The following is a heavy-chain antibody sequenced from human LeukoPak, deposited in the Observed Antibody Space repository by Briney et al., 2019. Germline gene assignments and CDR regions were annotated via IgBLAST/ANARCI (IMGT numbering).Heavy chain of an antibody. CDR3: ARDRLSDYVWGSYRRPGGPFDY. CDR2: ISAYNGNT. D-gene: IGHD3-16*02. CDR1: GYTFTSYG. Sequence: ASVKVSCKASGYTFTSYGISWVRQAPGQGLECMGWISAYNGNTNYAQKRQGRVTMTTDTSTSTAYMELRSLRSDDTAVYYCARDRLSDYVWGSYRRPGGPFDYWGQGTLVTVSS. V-gene: IGHV1-18*01. J-gene: IGHJ4*02.